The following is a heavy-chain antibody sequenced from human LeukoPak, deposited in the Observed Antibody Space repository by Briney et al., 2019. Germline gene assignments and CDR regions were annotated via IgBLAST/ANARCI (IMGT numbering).Heavy chain of an antibody. CDR3: ARTYSSSWYGDWYFDY. J-gene: IGHJ4*02. CDR1: GYTFTSYG. D-gene: IGHD6-13*01. Sequence: ASVRVSYKASGYTFTSYGISWVRQAPGQGLEWMAWIRAYNGNTNYAQKLQGRVTMTTDTSTSTAYMELRSLRSDDTAVYYCARTYSSSWYGDWYFDYWGQGTLVTVSS. CDR2: IRAYNGNT. V-gene: IGHV1-18*01.